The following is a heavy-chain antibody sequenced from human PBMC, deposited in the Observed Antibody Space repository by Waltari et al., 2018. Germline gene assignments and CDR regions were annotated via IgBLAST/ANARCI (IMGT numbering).Heavy chain of an antibody. CDR2: IWYDGTKK. J-gene: IGHJ2*01. Sequence: QVQLVESGGGVVQPGRSLRLSCAASGFTFSTYGMHWVRQAPGQGLEWVTVIWYDGTKKYYADSVKGRFTISRDNSKNTLYLQMNSLRAEDTAVYYCARDARPPYSGSYLLNWYFDLWGRGTLVSVSS. CDR1: GFTFSTYG. CDR3: ARDARPPYSGSYLLNWYFDL. D-gene: IGHD1-26*01. V-gene: IGHV3-33*01.